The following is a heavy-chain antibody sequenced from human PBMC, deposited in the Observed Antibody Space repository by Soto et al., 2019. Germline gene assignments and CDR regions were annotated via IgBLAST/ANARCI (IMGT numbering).Heavy chain of an antibody. CDR1: GFTFSSYA. V-gene: IGHV3-23*01. CDR2: ISGSGGST. CDR3: AKTRRETIVVVPAAISINWFDP. Sequence: GSLRLSCAASGFTFSSYAMSWVRQAPGKGLEWVSAISGSGGSTYYADSVKGRFTISRANSKNTLYLQMNSLRAEDTAVYYCAKTRRETIVVVPAAISINWFDPWGQGTLVTVSS. J-gene: IGHJ5*02. D-gene: IGHD2-2*01.